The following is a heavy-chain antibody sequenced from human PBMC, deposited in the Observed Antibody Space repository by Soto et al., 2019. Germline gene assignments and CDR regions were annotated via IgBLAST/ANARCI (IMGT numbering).Heavy chain of an antibody. CDR1: GFIFTRYW. CDR3: ARQLPTSIRGGSYYSYGMDV. D-gene: IGHD2-2*02. V-gene: IGHV3-74*01. CDR2: LQSDGSTT. Sequence: GGSLRLSCGASGFIFTRYWMHWVRQAPGKGLVWVSRLQSDGSTTRYADSVKGRSTTSRDNAKNTLYLQMNSLRAEDTGVYYCARQLPTSIRGGSYYSYGMDVWGQGTTVTVSS. J-gene: IGHJ6*02.